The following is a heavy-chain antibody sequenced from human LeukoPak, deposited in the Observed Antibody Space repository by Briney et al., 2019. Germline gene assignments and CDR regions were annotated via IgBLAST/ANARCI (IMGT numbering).Heavy chain of an antibody. V-gene: IGHV3-48*01. Sequence: GGSLRLSCAASGLLFRSYSINWLRQAPGKGLEGVSYISGDGNAKHYTDSVKGRITISRDNAKNALYLQMNSLRAEDTAVYFCARDYVYAFDYWGQGTLVTVSS. J-gene: IGHJ4*02. CDR1: GLLFRSYS. D-gene: IGHD2/OR15-2a*01. CDR2: ISGDGNAK. CDR3: ARDYVYAFDY.